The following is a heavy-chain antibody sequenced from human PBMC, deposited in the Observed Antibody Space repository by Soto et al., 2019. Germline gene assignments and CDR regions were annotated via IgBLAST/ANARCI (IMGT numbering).Heavy chain of an antibody. CDR3: ALGSWSGETFDI. J-gene: IGHJ3*02. V-gene: IGHV1-69*02. CDR2: IIPMLAIT. Sequence: QVQLVQSGAEVKKPGSSVKVSCKASGGTFNVYTIIWVRQAPGQGLEWMGRIIPMLAITNYAQRFQGRVTRTADTSTTTAYMELSSLTSEDTAVYYCALGSWSGETFDIWGQGTLVTVSS. D-gene: IGHD6-13*01. CDR1: GGTFNVYT.